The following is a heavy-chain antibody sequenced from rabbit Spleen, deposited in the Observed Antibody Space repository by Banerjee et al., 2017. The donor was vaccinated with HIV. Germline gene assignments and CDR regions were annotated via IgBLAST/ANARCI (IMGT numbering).Heavy chain of an antibody. V-gene: IGHV1S45*01. J-gene: IGHJ4*01. CDR3: ARGSATMTMVITGYYLYL. CDR1: GVSFSDKDV. D-gene: IGHD2-1*01. Sequence: QEQLVESGEGLVQPEGSLTLTCKASGVSFSDKDVMCWVRQAPGKGLEWITCINIATGKSVYASWVSGRFIMSRTSSTTVTLQMTSLTAADTATYFCARGSATMTMVITGYYLYLWGPGTLVTVS. CDR2: INIATGKS.